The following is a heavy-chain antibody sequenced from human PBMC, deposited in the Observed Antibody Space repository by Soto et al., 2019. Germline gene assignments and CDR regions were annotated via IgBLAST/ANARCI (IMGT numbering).Heavy chain of an antibody. J-gene: IGHJ6*02. D-gene: IGHD3-22*01. Sequence: GESLKISCKGSGYSFTSYWIGWVRQMPGKGLEWMGIIYPGDSDTRYSPSFQGQVTISADKSISTAYLQWSSLKASDTAMYYCARSDYYDSSGYYGLGFVRSFYYYGMDVWGQGTTVTVSS. CDR1: GYSFTSYW. CDR2: IYPGDSDT. CDR3: ARSDYYDSSGYYGLGFVRSFYYYGMDV. V-gene: IGHV5-51*01.